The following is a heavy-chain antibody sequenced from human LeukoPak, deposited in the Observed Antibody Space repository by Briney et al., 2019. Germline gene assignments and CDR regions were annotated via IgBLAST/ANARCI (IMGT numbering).Heavy chain of an antibody. V-gene: IGHV4-4*07. CDR2: IYTSGST. Sequence: SETLSLTCTVSGGSISSYYWSWIRQPAGKGLEWIGRIYTSGSTNYNPSLKSRVTMSVDTSKNQFSLKLSSVTAADTAVYYCARETLMITLGGVKNNWFDPWGQGTLVTVSS. J-gene: IGHJ5*02. CDR1: GGSISSYY. D-gene: IGHD3-16*01. CDR3: ARETLMITLGGVKNNWFDP.